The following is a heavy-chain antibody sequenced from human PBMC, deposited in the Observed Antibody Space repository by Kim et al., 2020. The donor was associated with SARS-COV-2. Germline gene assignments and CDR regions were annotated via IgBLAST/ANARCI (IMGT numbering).Heavy chain of an antibody. D-gene: IGHD6-19*01. J-gene: IGHJ4*02. CDR2: IYYSGST. CDR3: ARHGARYSSGWYYFDY. Sequence: SETLSLTCTVSGGSISSSSYYWGWIRQPPGKGLEWIGSIYYSGSTYYNPSLKSRVTISVDTSKNQFSLKLSSVTAADTAVYYCARHGARYSSGWYYFDYWGQGTLVTVSS. V-gene: IGHV4-39*01. CDR1: GGSISSSSYY.